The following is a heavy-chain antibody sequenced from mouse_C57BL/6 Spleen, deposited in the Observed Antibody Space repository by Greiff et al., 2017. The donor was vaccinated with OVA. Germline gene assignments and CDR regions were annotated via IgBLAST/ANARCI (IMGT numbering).Heavy chain of an antibody. CDR3: ARGEITKAMDY. D-gene: IGHD2-4*01. CDR2: ISYSGST. V-gene: IGHV3-1*01. CDR1: GYSITSGYD. J-gene: IGHJ4*01. Sequence: ESGPGMVKPSQSLSLTCTVTGYSITSGYDWHWIRHFPGNKLEWMGYISYSGSTNYNPSLKSRISITHDTSKNHFFLKLNSVTTEDTATYYCARGEITKAMDYWGQGTSVTVSS.